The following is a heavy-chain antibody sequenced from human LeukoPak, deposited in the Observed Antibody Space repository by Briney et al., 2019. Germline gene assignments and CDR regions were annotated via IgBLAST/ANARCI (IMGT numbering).Heavy chain of an antibody. CDR1: GFTFSSYS. CDR2: ISSSSYI. D-gene: IGHD3-3*01. CDR3: ARDRISDFWSGYYTNYFDY. V-gene: IGHV3-21*01. Sequence: GGPLRLSCAASGFTFSSYSMNWVRQAPGKGLEWVSSISSSSYIYYADSVKGRFTISRDNAKNSLYLQMNSLTAEDTAVYYCARDRISDFWSGYYTNYFDYWGQGILVTVSS. J-gene: IGHJ4*02.